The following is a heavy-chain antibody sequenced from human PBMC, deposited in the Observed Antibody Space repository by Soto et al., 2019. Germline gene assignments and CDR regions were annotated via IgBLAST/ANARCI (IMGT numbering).Heavy chain of an antibody. CDR3: ARDTPSLLLRYGDYIDY. V-gene: IGHV1-18*01. CDR2: ISAYNGNT. D-gene: IGHD4-17*01. J-gene: IGHJ4*02. Sequence: QVQLVQSGAEVKKPGASVKVSCKASGYTFTSYGISWVRQAPGQGLEWMGWISAYNGNTNYAQKLQGRVTMTPATTTSKAYMELRSLRSDDTAVYYCARDTPSLLLRYGDYIDYWGQGTLVTVSS. CDR1: GYTFTSYG.